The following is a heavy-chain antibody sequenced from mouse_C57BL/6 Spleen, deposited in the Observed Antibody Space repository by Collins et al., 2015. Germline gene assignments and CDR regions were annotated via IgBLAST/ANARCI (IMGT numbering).Heavy chain of an antibody. Sequence: EVQLVESGGGLVQPKGSLKLSCAASGFTFNTYAMHWVRQAPGKGLEWVARIRNKSSNYATYYADSVKDRFTISRDDSQSMLYLQMNNLKTEDTAMYYCVKEGNYFFDYWGQGTTLTVSS. V-gene: IGHV10-3*01. CDR3: VKEGNYFFDY. D-gene: IGHD2-1*01. CDR1: GFTFNTYA. CDR2: IRNKSSNYAT. J-gene: IGHJ2*01.